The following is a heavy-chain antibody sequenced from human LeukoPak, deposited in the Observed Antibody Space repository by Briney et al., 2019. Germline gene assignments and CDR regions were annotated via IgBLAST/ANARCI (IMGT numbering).Heavy chain of an antibody. V-gene: IGHV3-7*01. CDR3: ARGDTVTFTLFDY. J-gene: IGHJ4*02. D-gene: IGHD4-11*01. CDR2: IKQDGSEK. Sequence: GGSLRLSCAASGFTFSSYWMSWVRQAPGKGLEWVANIKQDGSEKYYVDSVKGRFTISRDNAKNSLYLQMNSLRAEDTAVYYCARGDTVTFTLFDYWGQGTLVTVSS. CDR1: GFTFSSYW.